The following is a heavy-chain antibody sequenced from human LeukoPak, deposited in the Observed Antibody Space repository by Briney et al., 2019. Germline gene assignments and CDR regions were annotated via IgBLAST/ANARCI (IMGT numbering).Heavy chain of an antibody. V-gene: IGHV3-33*01. Sequence: GGSLRLSCAASGFTFSSYGMHWVRQAPGKGLEWVAVIWYDGSNKYYADSVKGRFTISRDNSKNTLYLQTNSLRAEDTAVYYCARAESLRFLEWFDYWGQGTLVTVSS. CDR1: GFTFSSYG. CDR3: ARAESLRFLEWFDY. J-gene: IGHJ4*02. D-gene: IGHD3-3*01. CDR2: IWYDGSNK.